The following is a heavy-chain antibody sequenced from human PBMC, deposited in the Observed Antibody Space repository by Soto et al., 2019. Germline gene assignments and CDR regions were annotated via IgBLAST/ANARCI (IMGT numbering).Heavy chain of an antibody. CDR1: GFTFSSYA. V-gene: IGHV3-23*01. D-gene: IGHD2-15*01. CDR3: ASGYCSGGSCYADGDNDFQH. CDR2: ISGSGGST. Sequence: GGSLRLSCAASGFTFSSYAMSWVRQAPGKGLEWVSAISGSGGSTYYADSVKGRFTISRDNSKNTLYLQMNSLRAEDTAVYYCASGYCSGGSCYADGDNDFQHWGQGTLVTVSS. J-gene: IGHJ1*01.